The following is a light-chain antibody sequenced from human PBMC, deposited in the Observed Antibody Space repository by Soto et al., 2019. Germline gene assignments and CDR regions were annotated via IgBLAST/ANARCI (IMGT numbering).Light chain of an antibody. J-gene: IGKJ4*01. CDR3: QQRSNWPLT. CDR2: DAS. Sequence: LTPAQFTLSLSPGPRASLPGRASQSVSRYLAWYQQKPGQAPRLLIYDASNRATGIPARFSGSGSGTDFTLTISSLEPEDFAVYYCQQRSNWPLTFGGGTKVDIK. V-gene: IGKV3-11*01. CDR1: QSVSRY.